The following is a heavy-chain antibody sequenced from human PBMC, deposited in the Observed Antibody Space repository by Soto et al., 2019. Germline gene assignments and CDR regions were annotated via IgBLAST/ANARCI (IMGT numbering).Heavy chain of an antibody. D-gene: IGHD1-1*01. CDR1: GFSLSTSGVG. Sequence: SGPYAGEPTPTLTLPCTFSGFSLSTSGVGVGWIRQPPGKALEWLALIYWDDDKRYSPSLKSRLTITKDPSKNQVVLTMTHMDPVDTATYYCALSPYTTGTPLGWFDPWGQGTLVTVSS. V-gene: IGHV2-5*02. CDR3: ALSPYTTGTPLGWFDP. CDR2: IYWDDDK. J-gene: IGHJ5*02.